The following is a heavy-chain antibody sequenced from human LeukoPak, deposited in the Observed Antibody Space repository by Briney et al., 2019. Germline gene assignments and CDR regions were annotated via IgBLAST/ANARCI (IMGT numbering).Heavy chain of an antibody. D-gene: IGHD3-9*01. CDR1: GFGFGSYG. V-gene: IGHV3-30*18. CDR3: AKDSFVRDIYRFFDWSFDG. CDR2: ISYDGSKI. Sequence: GGSLRLSCAASGFGFGSYGMHWVRQAPGKGLEWVAVISYDGSKIYYSDSVKGRFTISRDNSRNTVHLQMNSLRAEDTAVYYCAKDSFVRDIYRFFDWSFDGWGQGTLVTVSS. J-gene: IGHJ4*02.